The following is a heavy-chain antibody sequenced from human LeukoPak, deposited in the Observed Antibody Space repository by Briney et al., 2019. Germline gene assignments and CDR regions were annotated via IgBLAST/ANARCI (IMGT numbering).Heavy chain of an antibody. D-gene: IGHD6-19*01. CDR3: ARAGGSGLIDY. CDR2: INHSGST. Sequence: PSETLSLTCAVYGGSFIGFHWNWIRQPPGKGLEWIGDINHSGSTNYNPSLKSRVTISINTSKNQFSLKLTSVTAADTAVYYCARAGGSGLIDYWGQGTLVTVSS. CDR1: GGSFIGFH. J-gene: IGHJ4*02. V-gene: IGHV4-34*01.